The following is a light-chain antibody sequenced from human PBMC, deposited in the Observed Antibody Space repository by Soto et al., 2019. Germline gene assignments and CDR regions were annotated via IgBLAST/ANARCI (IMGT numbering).Light chain of an antibody. J-gene: IGKJ4*01. CDR1: QSISSW. V-gene: IGKV1-5*03. CDR2: KAS. CDR3: QQYNSYPLT. Sequence: DIPMTQSPSPLSASVGDRVTITCRASQSISSWLAWYQQKPGKAPNLLIYKASSLESGVPSRFSGSGSGTEFTLTISSLQPDDFATYYCQQYNSYPLTFGGGTKVEIK.